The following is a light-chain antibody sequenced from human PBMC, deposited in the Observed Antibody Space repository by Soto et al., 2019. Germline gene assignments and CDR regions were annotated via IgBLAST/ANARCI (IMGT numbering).Light chain of an antibody. CDR3: QQSFSTPRT. Sequence: DIQMTQSPSSLSAYVGDRVTITCRASQTISNFLNWYQQKPGKAPNLLIYAASGLQSGVPSRFSASGSGTDFTLNITSPQPEDFATYFCQQSFSTPRTFGQGTRVELK. CDR2: AAS. V-gene: IGKV1-39*01. J-gene: IGKJ1*01. CDR1: QTISNF.